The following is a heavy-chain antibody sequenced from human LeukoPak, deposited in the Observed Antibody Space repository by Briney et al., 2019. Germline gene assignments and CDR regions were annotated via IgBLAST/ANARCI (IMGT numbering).Heavy chain of an antibody. CDR2: ISSSSNSI. J-gene: IGHJ4*02. CDR3: TRDPWDDVSGFSGDY. D-gene: IGHD3-22*01. V-gene: IGHV3-48*02. CDR1: GVTSSSDG. Sequence: GGALRLSRAASGVTSSSDGMYWVREGPGKGLEWRSYISSSSNSIYAADSVKGRFTISRDTDKNSLYLQMNSLSDEDTAVYYCTRDPWDDVSGFSGDYWGQGTLVTVSS.